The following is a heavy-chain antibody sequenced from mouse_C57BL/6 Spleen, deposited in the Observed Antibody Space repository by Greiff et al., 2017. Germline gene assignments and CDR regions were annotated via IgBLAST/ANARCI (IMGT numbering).Heavy chain of an antibody. D-gene: IGHD2-2*01. CDR1: GFTFSNYW. V-gene: IGHV6-3*01. Sequence: EVQGVESGGGLVQPGGSMKLSCVASGFTFSNYWINWVRQFPEKGLEWVGQIRLKSDNYATHYAETVKGRFTISRDDYKSSVYLQMNDVRAEETGVYYCTQLSYGYDEGDYWGQGTTLTVSS. CDR3: TQLSYGYDEGDY. CDR2: IRLKSDNYAT. J-gene: IGHJ2*01.